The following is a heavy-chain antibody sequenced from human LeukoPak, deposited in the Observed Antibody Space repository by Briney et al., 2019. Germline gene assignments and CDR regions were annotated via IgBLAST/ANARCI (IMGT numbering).Heavy chain of an antibody. CDR1: GGTFSSYA. CDR2: IIPIFGTA. V-gene: IGHV1-69*05. CDR3: ARDGGSGSYYNNWFDP. J-gene: IGHJ5*02. D-gene: IGHD3-10*01. Sequence: SVKVSCKASGGTFSSYAVSWVRQAPGQGLEWMGGIIPIFGTANYAQKFQGRVTITTDESTSTAYMELSSLRSEDTAVYYCARDGGSGSYYNNWFDPWGQGTLVTVSS.